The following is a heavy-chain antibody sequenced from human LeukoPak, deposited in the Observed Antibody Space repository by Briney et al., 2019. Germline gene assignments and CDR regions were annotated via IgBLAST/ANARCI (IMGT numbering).Heavy chain of an antibody. Sequence: GGSLRLSCAASGFTFSTYAMGWVRQAPGKGLEWVAVIWYDGSNKYYADSVKGRFTISRDNSKNTLYLQMNSLRAEDTAVYYCARDQKRYFDWFRPDILYYYGMDVWGQGTTVTVSS. D-gene: IGHD3-9*01. CDR1: GFTFSTYA. J-gene: IGHJ6*02. CDR3: ARDQKRYFDWFRPDILYYYGMDV. CDR2: IWYDGSNK. V-gene: IGHV3-33*08.